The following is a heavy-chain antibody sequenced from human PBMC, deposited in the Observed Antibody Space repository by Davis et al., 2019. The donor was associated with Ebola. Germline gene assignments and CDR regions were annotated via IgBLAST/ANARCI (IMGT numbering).Heavy chain of an antibody. Sequence: ASVPVSCKASGYTFTNYYMHCVRHAPGQGLACLGLINPNDGRTIYAQKFQGRVTVTRDTSTTTVYMDLSSLRSEDTALYYCTTPGGQDSGYDVFDIWVQGTMVTVSS. J-gene: IGHJ3*02. CDR1: GYTFTNYY. CDR3: TTPGGQDSGYDVFDI. V-gene: IGHV1-46*03. D-gene: IGHD5-12*01. CDR2: INPNDGRT.